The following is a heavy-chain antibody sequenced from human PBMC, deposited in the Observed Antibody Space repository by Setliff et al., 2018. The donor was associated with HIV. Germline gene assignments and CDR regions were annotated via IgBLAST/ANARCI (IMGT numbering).Heavy chain of an antibody. CDR2: ISAYNGNT. CDR3: ARGGPLRFLEWLLSFFDY. CDR1: GYTFTSYG. J-gene: IGHJ4*02. D-gene: IGHD3-3*01. V-gene: IGHV1-18*01. Sequence: GASVKVSCKASGYTFTSYGIGWVRQAPGQGLEWMGWISAYNGNTNYAQKLQGRVTMTRVTSISTAYMELSGLRSDDTAVYYCARGGPLRFLEWLLSFFDYWGQGTLVTVSS.